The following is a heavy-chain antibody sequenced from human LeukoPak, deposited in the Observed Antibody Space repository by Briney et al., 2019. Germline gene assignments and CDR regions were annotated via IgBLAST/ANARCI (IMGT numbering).Heavy chain of an antibody. V-gene: IGHV5-51*01. Sequence: LGESLKISCKGSGYSFTSYWIAWVRQMPGKGPEWMGIIAPGDSDTRYSPSFQGQVTISADKSISTAYLQWSSLKASDTAMYYCARYVVGPYYFDYWGQGTLVTVSS. CDR2: IAPGDSDT. J-gene: IGHJ4*02. CDR3: ARYVVGPYYFDY. CDR1: GYSFTSYW. D-gene: IGHD3-16*01.